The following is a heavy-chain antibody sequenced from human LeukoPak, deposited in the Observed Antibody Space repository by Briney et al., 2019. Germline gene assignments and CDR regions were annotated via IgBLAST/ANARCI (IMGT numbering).Heavy chain of an antibody. Sequence: SETLSLTCAVYGGSFSGYYWSWIRRPPWKGLEWIGEINHSGSTNYNPSLKSRVTISVDTSKNQFSLKLSSVTAADTAVYYCARGLTGYSSSWNTRGALDYWGQGTLVTVSS. V-gene: IGHV4-34*01. J-gene: IGHJ4*02. CDR3: ARGLTGYSSSWNTRGALDY. CDR1: GGSFSGYY. D-gene: IGHD6-13*01. CDR2: INHSGST.